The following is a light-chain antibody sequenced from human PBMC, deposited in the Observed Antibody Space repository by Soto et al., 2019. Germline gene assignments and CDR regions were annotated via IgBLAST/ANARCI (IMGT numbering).Light chain of an antibody. CDR1: QSVSSSY. CDR3: QQYGSSSWT. V-gene: IGKV3-20*01. J-gene: IGKJ1*01. Sequence: EIVLTQSPGTLSLSPGERATLSCRASQSVSSSYLAWHQQRPGQAPRLLIYGASSRATGIPDRFSGSGSGTDFTLTISRLEAEDFAVYYCQQYGSSSWTFGQGTKVDIK. CDR2: GAS.